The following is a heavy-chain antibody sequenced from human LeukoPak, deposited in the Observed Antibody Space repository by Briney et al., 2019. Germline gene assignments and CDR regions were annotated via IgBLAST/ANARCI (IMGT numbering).Heavy chain of an antibody. CDR2: IDPSGSYT. Sequence: GESLKISCKGSGYSFTSYWISWVRQMPGKGLEGMGRIDPSGSYTNYSPSFQGHVTISADKSISTAYLQWSSLKASDTAMYYCARRRALDSSGYYSDYWGQGTLVTVSS. V-gene: IGHV5-10-1*01. CDR1: GYSFTSYW. D-gene: IGHD3-22*01. J-gene: IGHJ4*02. CDR3: ARRRALDSSGYYSDY.